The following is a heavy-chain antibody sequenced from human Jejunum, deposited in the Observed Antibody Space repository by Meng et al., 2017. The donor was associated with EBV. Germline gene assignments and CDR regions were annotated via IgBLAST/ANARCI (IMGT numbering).Heavy chain of an antibody. V-gene: IGHV4-34*01. J-gene: IGHJ4*02. D-gene: IGHD4-17*01. Sequence: HVLLRQLCAGLLQPSVSLSRTVAVSLWSFIAPVWSWIRHPPGKVLVLIGDLNESGCTTDNPSLESRVTLSVDTSKNQFSLRLNSVTAADTAIYYCARVVNWDYGDYGAFDYWGQGALVTVSS. CDR1: LWSFIAPV. CDR2: LNESGCT. CDR3: ARVVNWDYGDYGAFDY.